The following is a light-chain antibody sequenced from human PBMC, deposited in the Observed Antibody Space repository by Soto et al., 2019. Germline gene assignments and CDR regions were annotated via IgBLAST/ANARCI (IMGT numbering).Light chain of an antibody. CDR2: GAS. J-gene: IGKJ1*01. V-gene: IGKV3D-15*01. CDR3: QQYNAWPPGT. Sequence: EIVMTQSPDILSVSPGERATLSCRASQSVGSDLAWYQQKAGQGPRLLIYGASTRATGIPATFSGAGSGTEFTLTISSLQSEDFAVYYCQQYNAWPPGTFGQGTKVEI. CDR1: QSVGSD.